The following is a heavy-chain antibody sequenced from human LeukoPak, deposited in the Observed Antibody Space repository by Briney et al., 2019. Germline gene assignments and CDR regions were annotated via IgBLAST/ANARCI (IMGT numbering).Heavy chain of an antibody. D-gene: IGHD3-10*01. CDR2: INHSGST. J-gene: IGHJ4*02. CDR3: ARLPYGSGSYYKV. Sequence: PSETLSLTCAVYGGSFSGYYWSWIRQPPGKRLEWIGEINHSGSTNYNPSLKSRVTISVDTSKNQFSLKLSSVTAADTAVYYCARLPYGSGSYYKVWGQGTLVTVSS. V-gene: IGHV4-34*01. CDR1: GGSFSGYY.